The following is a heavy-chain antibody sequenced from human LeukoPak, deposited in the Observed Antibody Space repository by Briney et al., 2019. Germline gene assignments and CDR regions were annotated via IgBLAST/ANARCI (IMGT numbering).Heavy chain of an antibody. CDR1: GDSISTSNSY. CDR3: ARDIGSRWYAVWYDP. CDR2: IYYSGNT. D-gene: IGHD6-13*01. Sequence: PSETLSLTCTVSGDSISTSNSYWGWIRQPPWKGLEWIGSIYYSGNTYYNASLKSRVTISVDTSKNQFSLKLSSVTAADTAVYYCARDIGSRWYAVWYDPWGQGTLVTVSS. J-gene: IGHJ5*02. V-gene: IGHV4-39*02.